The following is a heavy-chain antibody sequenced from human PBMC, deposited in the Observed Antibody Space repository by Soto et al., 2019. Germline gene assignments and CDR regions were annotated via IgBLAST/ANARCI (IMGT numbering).Heavy chain of an antibody. CDR2: ISGGSKSI. D-gene: IGHD3-10*01. Sequence: PGGSLRLSCAASGFSLSDRVMHWIRQAPGKGLEWVSYISGGSKSIYYAASVKGRFTISRDNAKNSLYLEMNSLRDEDTAVYSCVRNSRRGYGMDVWGPGTTVTVSS. CDR1: GFSLSDRV. CDR3: VRNSRRGYGMDV. J-gene: IGHJ6*02. V-gene: IGHV3-48*02.